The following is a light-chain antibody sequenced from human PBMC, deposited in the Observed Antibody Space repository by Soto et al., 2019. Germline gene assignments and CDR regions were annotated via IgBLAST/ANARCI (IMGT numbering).Light chain of an antibody. CDR3: QQYNNWPIT. V-gene: IGKV3-15*01. CDR2: GAS. J-gene: IGKJ5*01. Sequence: RVMTQSPDTLSVSPGERATLSCRASQNILSNLAWYQQKPGQAPRLLIYGASTRATGIPARFSGSGSGTEFTLTISSLQSEDFEVYYCQQYNNWPITFGQGTRLEIK. CDR1: QNILSN.